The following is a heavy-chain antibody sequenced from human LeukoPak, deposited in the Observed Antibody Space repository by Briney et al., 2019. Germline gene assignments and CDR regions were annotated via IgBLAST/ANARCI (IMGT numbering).Heavy chain of an antibody. CDR2: IYYSGST. Sequence: PSETLSLTCTVSGYSISSGYYWGWIRQPPGKGLEWIGSIYYSGSTYYNPSLKSRVTISVDTSKNQFSLKLSSVTAADTAVYYCAQVAATPFYYYYYMDVWGKGTTVTVSS. V-gene: IGHV4-38-2*02. CDR3: AQVAATPFYYYYYMDV. D-gene: IGHD2-15*01. CDR1: GYSISSGYY. J-gene: IGHJ6*03.